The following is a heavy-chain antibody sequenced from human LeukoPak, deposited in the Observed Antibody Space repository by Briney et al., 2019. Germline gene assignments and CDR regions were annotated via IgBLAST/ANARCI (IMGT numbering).Heavy chain of an antibody. D-gene: IGHD2/OR15-2a*01. Sequence: GGSLRLSCAASGVIFSSDAMSWVRQAPGKGLEWVSTLSSSGGNTYYADSVKGRFTISRDNSKNTLYLQMNSLRAEDTAIYYCAKGILLSFYFDYWGQGTLVTVSS. CDR2: LSSSGGNT. V-gene: IGHV3-23*01. CDR1: GVIFSSDA. J-gene: IGHJ4*02. CDR3: AKGILLSFYFDY.